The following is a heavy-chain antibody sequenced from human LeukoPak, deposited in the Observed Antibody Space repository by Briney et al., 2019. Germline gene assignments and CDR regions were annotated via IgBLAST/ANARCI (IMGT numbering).Heavy chain of an antibody. V-gene: IGHV4-39*07. D-gene: IGHD5-18*01. J-gene: IGHJ3*02. Sequence: SETLSLTCTVSGGSISSSSYYWGWIRQPPGKGLEWIGSIYYSGSTYYNPSLKSRVTISVDTSKNQFSLQLNSVTPEDTAVYYCAREPGALWIQLWSVENDAFDIWGQGTMVTVSS. CDR2: IYYSGST. CDR3: AREPGALWIQLWSVENDAFDI. CDR1: GGSISSSSYY.